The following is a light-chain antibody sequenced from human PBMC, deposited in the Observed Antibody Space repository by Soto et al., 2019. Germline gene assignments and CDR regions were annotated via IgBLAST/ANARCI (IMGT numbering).Light chain of an antibody. CDR2: KVS. CDR3: MQGTHWPPFT. V-gene: IGKV2-30*02. CDR1: QSLVHSDGNTY. Sequence: DVVMTQSPLSLPVTLGQPASISCRSSQSLVHSDGNTYLNWFQQRPGQSPGRLIYKVSKRDSGVPDRFSGSGSGTDFTLKISRVEAEDVGVYYCMQGTHWPPFTFGPGTKVDIK. J-gene: IGKJ3*01.